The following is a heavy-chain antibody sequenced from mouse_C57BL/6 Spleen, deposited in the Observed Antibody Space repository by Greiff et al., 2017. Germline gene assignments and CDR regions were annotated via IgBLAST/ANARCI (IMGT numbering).Heavy chain of an antibody. Sequence: QVQLQQSGAELVKPGASVKISCKASGYAFSSYWMNWVKQRPGKGLEWIGQIYPGGGDTNYTGKFKGKATLTADKSSSTAYMQLSSLTSEDSAVYFCARGDSNGYAMDYWGQGTSVTVSS. CDR2: IYPGGGDT. D-gene: IGHD3-3*01. CDR3: ARGDSNGYAMDY. CDR1: GYAFSSYW. V-gene: IGHV1-80*01. J-gene: IGHJ4*01.